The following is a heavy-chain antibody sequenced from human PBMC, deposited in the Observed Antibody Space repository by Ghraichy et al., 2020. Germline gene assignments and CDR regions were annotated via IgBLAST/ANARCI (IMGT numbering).Heavy chain of an antibody. V-gene: IGHV3-11*01. CDR3: ARDLERQESYFDY. Sequence: GGSLRLSCAASGFTFSDYYMSWIRQAPGKGLEWISYISNGGNSIYYADSVQGRFTISRDNAKKSLYLQMNSLRAEDTALYYCARDLERQESYFDYWGQGTLVTVSS. D-gene: IGHD3-3*01. CDR2: ISNGGNSI. CDR1: GFTFSDYY. J-gene: IGHJ4*02.